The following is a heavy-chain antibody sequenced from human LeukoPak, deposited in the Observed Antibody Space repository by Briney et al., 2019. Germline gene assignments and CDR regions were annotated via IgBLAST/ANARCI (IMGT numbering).Heavy chain of an antibody. Sequence: GASVKVSCKASGYTFTGYYMHWVRQAPGQGLEWMGRINPNSGGTNYAQKFQGRVTMTRDTSISTAYMELSSLRSEDTAVYYCARVASDYWFDPWGQGTLVTVSS. V-gene: IGHV1-2*06. CDR1: GYTFTGYY. J-gene: IGHJ5*02. CDR3: ARVASDYWFDP. CDR2: INPNSGGT. D-gene: IGHD5-12*01.